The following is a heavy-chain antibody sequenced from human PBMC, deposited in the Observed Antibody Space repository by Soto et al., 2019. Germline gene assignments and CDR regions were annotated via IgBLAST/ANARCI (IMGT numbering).Heavy chain of an antibody. D-gene: IGHD3-10*01. CDR3: ARGSEGNAFDI. V-gene: IGHV3-33*01. Sequence: QVQLVESGGGVVQPGRSLRLSCAASGFTFSSYGMHWVRQAPGKGLEWVALIWYDGSKKYYADSVKGRFTISRDDSKNTRYLQMNSLRAEGTAVYYCARGSEGNAFDIWGQGTMVTVSS. CDR2: IWYDGSKK. CDR1: GFTFSSYG. J-gene: IGHJ3*02.